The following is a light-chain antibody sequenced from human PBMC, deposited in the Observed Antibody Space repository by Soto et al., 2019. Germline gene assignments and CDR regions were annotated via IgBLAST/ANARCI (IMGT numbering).Light chain of an antibody. CDR2: SNN. V-gene: IGLV1-44*01. J-gene: IGLJ2*01. Sequence: QSVLSQSPSASGAPGQRVTISCSGSSSNIGANTVSWHQQLPGAAPKVLICSNNQRPSGVPARFSGSKSGTSASLAISGLQSEDEADYYCAAWDDSLKALVFGGGTKLTVL. CDR3: AAWDDSLKALV. CDR1: SSNIGANT.